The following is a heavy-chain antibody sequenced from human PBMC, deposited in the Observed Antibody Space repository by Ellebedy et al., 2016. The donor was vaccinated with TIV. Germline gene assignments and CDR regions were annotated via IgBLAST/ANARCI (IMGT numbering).Heavy chain of an antibody. V-gene: IGHV3-30*02. D-gene: IGHD6-25*01. J-gene: IGHJ6*02. CDR1: GFTFSSYG. Sequence: GESLKISCAASGFTFSSYGMDWVRQAPGKGLEWVAVIWSDGTNKYYADSVKGRFTISRDNSKNTLYLQMNSLRAEDTAVYYCAKDGSIAASGYYGMDVWGQGTTVTVSS. CDR2: IWSDGTNK. CDR3: AKDGSIAASGYYGMDV.